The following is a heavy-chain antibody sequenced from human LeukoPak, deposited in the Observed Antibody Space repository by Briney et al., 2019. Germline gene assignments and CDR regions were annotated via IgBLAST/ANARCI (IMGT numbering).Heavy chain of an antibody. J-gene: IGHJ4*02. V-gene: IGHV5-51*01. Sequence: GESLKISCKGSGYSFTNYWIGRVRQMPGKGLEWMGIIYPGDSDTRYSPSFQGQVTISADKSISTAYLQWSSLKASDTAMYYCARRFTAMVTPFDYWGQGTLVTVSS. CDR1: GYSFTNYW. CDR2: IYPGDSDT. CDR3: ARRFTAMVTPFDY. D-gene: IGHD5-18*01.